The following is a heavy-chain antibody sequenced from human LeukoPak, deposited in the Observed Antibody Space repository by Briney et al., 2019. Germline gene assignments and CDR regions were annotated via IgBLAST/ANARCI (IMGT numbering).Heavy chain of an antibody. V-gene: IGHV1-18*01. Sequence: ASVKVSFTASGYTFTNYAMNWVRQAPGHGLEWMGWISAYNGNTELAQKFQGRVTLATDASTSTAYVELRSLTSDDTAVYFCARGGSRSRRGDDAFDIWGQGTMVTVSS. CDR1: GYTFTNYA. CDR2: ISAYNGNT. J-gene: IGHJ3*02. CDR3: ARGGSRSRRGDDAFDI. D-gene: IGHD3-10*01.